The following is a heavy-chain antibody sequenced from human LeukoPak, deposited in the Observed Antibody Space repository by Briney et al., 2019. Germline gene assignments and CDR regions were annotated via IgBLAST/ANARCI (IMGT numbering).Heavy chain of an antibody. Sequence: PGGSLRLSCAASGFTFSSYEMNWVRQAPGKGLEWVSYISSSGSTVYYADSVKGRFTISRDSAKNSLYLQMNSLRAEDTAVYYCARVGGRWLQLDYWGQGTLVTVSS. V-gene: IGHV3-48*03. CDR1: GFTFSSYE. D-gene: IGHD5-24*01. J-gene: IGHJ4*02. CDR2: ISSSGSTV. CDR3: ARVGGRWLQLDY.